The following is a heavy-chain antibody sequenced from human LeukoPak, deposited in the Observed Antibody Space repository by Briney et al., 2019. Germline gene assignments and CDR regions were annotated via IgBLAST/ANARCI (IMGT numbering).Heavy chain of an antibody. V-gene: IGHV3-30*18. CDR2: ISYDGSNK. J-gene: IGHJ5*02. CDR3: AKATFDP. CDR1: GFTFSSYW. Sequence: PGGFLRLSCAASGFTFSSYWMSWVRQAPGKGLEWVAVISYDGSNKYYADSVKGRFTISRDNSKNTLYLQMNSLRAEDTAVYYCAKATFDPWGQGTLVTVSS.